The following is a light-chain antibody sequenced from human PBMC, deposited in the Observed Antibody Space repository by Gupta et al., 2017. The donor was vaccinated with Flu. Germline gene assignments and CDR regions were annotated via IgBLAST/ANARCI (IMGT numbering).Light chain of an antibody. J-gene: IGKJ1*01. CDR3: QQTDAPPRR. V-gene: IGKV1-39*01. Sequence: PSSLVASVGDRLSITCRASQTISNYLSWYHVRPGKAPKLLIYAASSLQSGVPSRFSGSGSGTDFTLTISRLQPEDFATYYCQQTDAPPRRFGQGTKLEV. CDR2: AAS. CDR1: QTISNY.